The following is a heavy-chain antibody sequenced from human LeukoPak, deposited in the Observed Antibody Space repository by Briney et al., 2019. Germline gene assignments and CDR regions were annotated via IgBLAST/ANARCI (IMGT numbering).Heavy chain of an antibody. CDR1: GYTFTGYY. CDR2: INPNSGGT. V-gene: IGHV1-2*02. J-gene: IGHJ6*03. Sequence: ASVKVSCKASGYTFTGYYMHWVRQAPGQGLEWMGWINPNSGGTNYAQKFQGRVTMTRDTSISTAYMELSSLRSEDTAVYYCARGPRITLIRGGQWYYYMDVWGKGTTVTISS. D-gene: IGHD3-10*01. CDR3: ARGPRITLIRGGQWYYYMDV.